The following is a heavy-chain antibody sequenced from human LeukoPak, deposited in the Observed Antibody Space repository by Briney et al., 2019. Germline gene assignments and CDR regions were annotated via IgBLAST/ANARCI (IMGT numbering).Heavy chain of an antibody. CDR3: ASEEQSAFDI. CDR2: ISSSSSYI. Sequence: GGSLRLSCAASGFTFSSYSMNWVRQAPGKGLEWVSSISSSSSYIYYADSVKGRFTISRDNAKNSLYLQMNSLRAEDTAVYYCASEEQSAFDIWGRGTMVTVSS. D-gene: IGHD1-26*01. CDR1: GFTFSSYS. V-gene: IGHV3-21*01. J-gene: IGHJ3*02.